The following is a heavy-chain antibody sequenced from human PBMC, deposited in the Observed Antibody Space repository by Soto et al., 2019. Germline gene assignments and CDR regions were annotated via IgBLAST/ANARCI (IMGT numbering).Heavy chain of an antibody. CDR1: GFTFTGYD. Sequence: QVQQAQSGAEVKKPGTSLKVSCKASGFTFTGYDFNWVRQATGQGLEWMGWMNPNSGNTGNAQKIQGRVTKTNNSSTSTAYIEMGIRGREDTAVDLSAGGKSSYCMEFWGQGSMVNVSS. CDR2: MNPNSGNT. J-gene: IGHJ6*02. V-gene: IGHV1-8*01. CDR3: AGGKSSYCMEF.